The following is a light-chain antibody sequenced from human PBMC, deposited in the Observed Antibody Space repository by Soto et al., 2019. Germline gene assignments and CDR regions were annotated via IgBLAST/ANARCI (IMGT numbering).Light chain of an antibody. Sequence: TQSPATLSVSPGDRATLSCRASQSVSRNLAWYQQKPGRAPRLLIYGASTRATGVPARFSGSGSGTEFTLSISSLQSEDSGVYYCQQRNDWVTFGGGTKVEIK. V-gene: IGKV3-15*01. J-gene: IGKJ4*01. CDR3: QQRNDWVT. CDR1: QSVSRN. CDR2: GAS.